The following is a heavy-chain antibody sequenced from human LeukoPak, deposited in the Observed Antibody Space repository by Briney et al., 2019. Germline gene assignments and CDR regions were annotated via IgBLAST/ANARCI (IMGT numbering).Heavy chain of an antibody. CDR1: GFTFSNAW. J-gene: IGHJ4*02. D-gene: IGHD6-13*01. V-gene: IGHV3-15*07. CDR2: IKSKTDGGTT. Sequence: PGGSLRLSCAASGFTFSNAWMNWVRQAPGKGLEWVGRIKSKTDGGTTDYAAPVKGRFTISRDDSKNTLYLQMNSLKTEDTAVYYCTTDRLSIAAAAVFGYWGQGTLVTVSS. CDR3: TTDRLSIAAAAVFGY.